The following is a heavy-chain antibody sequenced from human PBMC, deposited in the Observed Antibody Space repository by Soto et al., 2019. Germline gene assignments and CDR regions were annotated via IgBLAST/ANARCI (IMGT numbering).Heavy chain of an antibody. D-gene: IGHD2-8*01. CDR1: GFTFSSYA. CDR3: ARGLLYQDY. V-gene: IGHV3-30-3*01. J-gene: IGHJ4*02. CDR2: ISYDGSNK. Sequence: QVQLVESGGGVVQPGRSLRLSCAASGFTFSSYAMHWVRQAPGKGLEWVAVISYDGSNKYYADSVKGRFTISRDNSKNTLYLQMNSLRAEDTAVYYCARGLLYQDYWGQGTLVTVSS.